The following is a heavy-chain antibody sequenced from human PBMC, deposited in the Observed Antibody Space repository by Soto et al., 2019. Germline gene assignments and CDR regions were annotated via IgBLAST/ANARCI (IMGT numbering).Heavy chain of an antibody. V-gene: IGHV1-18*01. CDR3: ARCYRSVGSCVSFWHFDL. Sequence: QVQVVQSGAEVKKPGASVKVACKASGYSFDTFGMSWVRQAPGQGLEWMGWISIEKGDTNSAQKFQDRVTMTTNTSTSTAYMELRSLTSDCTAVYYCARCYRSVGSCVSFWHFDLWGRGTLVTVSS. CDR1: GYSFDTFG. CDR2: ISIEKGDT. D-gene: IGHD2-15*01. J-gene: IGHJ2*01.